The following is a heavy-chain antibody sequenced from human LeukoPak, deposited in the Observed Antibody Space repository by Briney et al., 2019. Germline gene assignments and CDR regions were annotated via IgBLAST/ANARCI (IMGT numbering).Heavy chain of an antibody. V-gene: IGHV1-69*04. J-gene: IGHJ5*02. CDR2: IIPILGIA. CDR3: ARGPVTMVRGVITPPFDP. D-gene: IGHD3-10*01. Sequence: SVKVSCKASGGTFSSYAISWVRQAPGQGLEWMGRIIPILGIANYAQKFQGRVTITADKSTSTAYMELSSLRSEDTAVYYCARGPVTMVRGVITPPFDPWGQGTLATVSS. CDR1: GGTFSSYA.